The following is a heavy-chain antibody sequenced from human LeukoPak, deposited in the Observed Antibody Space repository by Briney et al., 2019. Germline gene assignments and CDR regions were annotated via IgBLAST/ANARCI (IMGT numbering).Heavy chain of an antibody. D-gene: IGHD4-11*01. J-gene: IGHJ4*02. Sequence: SSETLSLTCTVYGASISSSSYYWGWIRQPAGKGLEWIGEMKHNGSTNYKQALKSRFNISVKTAKNKLSLKLRSVTGAGTAVYYCAREREGFSTVIAIRGTYYFYYWGQGTLVTVSS. CDR2: MKHNGST. V-gene: IGHV4-39*07. CDR1: GASISSSSYY. CDR3: AREREGFSTVIAIRGTYYFYY.